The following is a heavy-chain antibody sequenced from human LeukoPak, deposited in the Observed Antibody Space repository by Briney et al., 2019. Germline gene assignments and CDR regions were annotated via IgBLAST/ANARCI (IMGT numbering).Heavy chain of an antibody. J-gene: IGHJ4*02. CDR1: GFTFSSYG. V-gene: IGHV3-33*01. D-gene: IGHD1-26*01. CDR3: ARGSRRGGSYYSEY. Sequence: GRSLRLSCAASGFTFSSYGMHWVRQAPGKGLELVAVIWYDGSNKYYADSVKGRFTISRDNSKNTLYLQMNSLRAEDTAVYYCARGSRRGGSYYSEYWGQGTLVTVSS. CDR2: IWYDGSNK.